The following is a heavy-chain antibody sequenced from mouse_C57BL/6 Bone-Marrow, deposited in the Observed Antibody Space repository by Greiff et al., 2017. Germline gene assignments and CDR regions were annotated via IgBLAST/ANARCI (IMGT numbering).Heavy chain of an antibody. CDR1: GYTFTSYG. J-gene: IGHJ3*01. D-gene: IGHD2-1*01. Sequence: QVHVKQSGAELARPGASVKLSCKASGYTFTSYGVSWVKQRTGQGLEWIGEIYPRSGNTYYISKCKDKATQTGEKSSRKAYMELRSLTSEDCAVYVCASSGYGNPCAYWGQGTLVTVSA. CDR2: IYPRSGNT. CDR3: ASSGYGNPCAY. V-gene: IGHV1-81*01.